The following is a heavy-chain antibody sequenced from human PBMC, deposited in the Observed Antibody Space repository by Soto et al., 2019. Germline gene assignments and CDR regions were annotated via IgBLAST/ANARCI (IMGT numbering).Heavy chain of an antibody. Sequence: GGSLRLSCTASGFSLSRYGLHWVRRAPGKGLEWVAGLWSDGIKTSYTDSVKGRFTISRDTSKNMLYLQMNSLGAEDTAVYYCARDLNXXSLLIDHWGQGTLVTVSS. V-gene: IGHV3-33*01. CDR2: LWSDGIKT. CDR1: GFSLSRYG. CDR3: ARDLNXXSLLIDH. J-gene: IGHJ4*02.